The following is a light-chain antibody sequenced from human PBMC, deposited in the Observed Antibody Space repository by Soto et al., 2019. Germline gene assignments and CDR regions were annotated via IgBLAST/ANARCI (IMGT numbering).Light chain of an antibody. V-gene: IGKV3-20*01. CDR2: GAS. J-gene: IGKJ1*01. CDR3: QQYGLSRT. Sequence: EIVLTQSPCTLSLSPGERATLSCRASQSVSSSYLAWYQQKPGQAPRLLIYGASSRATGIPDRFSGSASGTVFTLTISRLDPEDFAVYYCQQYGLSRTFGQGTKVDIK. CDR1: QSVSSSY.